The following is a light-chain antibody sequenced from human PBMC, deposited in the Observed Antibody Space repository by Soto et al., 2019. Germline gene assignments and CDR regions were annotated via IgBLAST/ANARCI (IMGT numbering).Light chain of an antibody. CDR1: QSVSSN. J-gene: IGKJ1*01. CDR3: QQYNNWPPWT. Sequence: EIGMTQSPASLSVAAGERATLSCRASQSVSSNLAWYQQKLGQAPRLLIYGASTRATGIPARFSGSGSGTEFTLTISSLQSEDFAVYYCQQYNNWPPWTFGQGTKVDIK. V-gene: IGKV3-15*01. CDR2: GAS.